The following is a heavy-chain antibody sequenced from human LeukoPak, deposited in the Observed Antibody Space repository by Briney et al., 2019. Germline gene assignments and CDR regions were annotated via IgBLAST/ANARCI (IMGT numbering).Heavy chain of an antibody. CDR3: AKARGYSYAELDT. J-gene: IGHJ5*02. CDR2: ISYDGSKK. D-gene: IGHD5-18*01. Sequence: GGSLRLSCVASGFSFSNHGMHWVRQAPGKGLEWLALISYDGSKKYYGDSVKGRFSISRDNSKNTVFLQMNSLRGEDTALFYCAKARGYSYAELDTWGQGTLVTVSS. V-gene: IGHV3-30*18. CDR1: GFSFSNHG.